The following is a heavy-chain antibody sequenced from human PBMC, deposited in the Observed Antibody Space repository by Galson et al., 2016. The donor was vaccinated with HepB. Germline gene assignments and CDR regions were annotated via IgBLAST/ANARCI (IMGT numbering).Heavy chain of an antibody. J-gene: IGHJ6*02. CDR1: GGSFSTYY. V-gene: IGHV4-34*01. Sequence: SETLSLTCAVYGGSFSTYYWTWIRQPPGKGLEWIGEINHSGSTNYNPSLKSRVTISIDTSKNQFSLKLSSVTAADTAVYYCARGPYYYDSSGYYYYYYGLDVWGQGTTVTVSS. CDR3: ARGPYYYDSSGYYYYYYGLDV. CDR2: INHSGST. D-gene: IGHD3-22*01.